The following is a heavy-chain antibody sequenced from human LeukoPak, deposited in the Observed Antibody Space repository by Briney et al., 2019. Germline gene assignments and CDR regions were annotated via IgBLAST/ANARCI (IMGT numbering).Heavy chain of an antibody. D-gene: IGHD3-3*01. Sequence: PGGSLRLSCAASGFTFSNNAMSWVRQAPGKGLEWVSAVNGSGVVTHYAASVRGRFTISRDNSKNTLYLEMNSLRAEDTAGYYCAKVDFWSGKGPPQHWGQGTLVTVSS. CDR2: VNGSGVVT. CDR1: GFTFSNNA. V-gene: IGHV3-23*01. CDR3: AKVDFWSGKGPPQH. J-gene: IGHJ1*01.